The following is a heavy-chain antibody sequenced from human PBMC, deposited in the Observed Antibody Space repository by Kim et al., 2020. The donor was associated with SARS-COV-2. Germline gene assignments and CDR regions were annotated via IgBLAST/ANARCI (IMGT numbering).Heavy chain of an antibody. J-gene: IGHJ4*01. V-gene: IGHV3-30-3*01. CDR3: ARDVAIGLCEQYYFDY. Sequence: GESLRLSCAASGFTFSSYAMHWVRQAPGKGLEWVAVISYDGSNKYYADSVKGRFTISRDNSKNTLYLQMNSLRAEDTAVYYCARDVAIGLCEQYYFDYWG. CDR2: ISYDGSNK. D-gene: IGHD6-19*01. CDR1: GFTFSSYA.